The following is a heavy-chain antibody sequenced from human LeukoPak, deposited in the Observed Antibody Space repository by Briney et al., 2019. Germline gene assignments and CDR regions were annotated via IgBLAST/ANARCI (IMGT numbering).Heavy chain of an antibody. Sequence: GGSLRLSCAASGFTFSSYWMSWVRQAPGKGLEWVANIKQDGSEKYYVDSVKGRFTISRDNAKNSLYLQMNSLRAEDTAVYYCARDVPRGVTTRLVHFDYWGQGTLVTVSS. J-gene: IGHJ4*02. CDR2: IKQDGSEK. CDR3: ARDVPRGVTTRLVHFDY. V-gene: IGHV3-7*03. CDR1: GFTFSSYW. D-gene: IGHD3-3*01.